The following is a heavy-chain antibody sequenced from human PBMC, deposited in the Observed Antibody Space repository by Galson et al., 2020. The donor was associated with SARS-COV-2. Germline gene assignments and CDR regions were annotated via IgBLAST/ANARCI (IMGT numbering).Heavy chain of an antibody. D-gene: IGHD2-2*01. J-gene: IGHJ4*02. Sequence: GSLRLSCAASQFPFSGFSMNWVRQAPGKGLEWVSSITTTSDYIFYADSVKGRFTVSRDNARDSLYLKMNSLRAEDTAVYYCTRDLDFCSSTSCYGSSVALGAWGQGALVTVSS. V-gene: IGHV3-21*01. CDR2: ITTTSDYI. CDR1: QFPFSGFS. CDR3: TRDLDFCSSTSCYGSSVALGA.